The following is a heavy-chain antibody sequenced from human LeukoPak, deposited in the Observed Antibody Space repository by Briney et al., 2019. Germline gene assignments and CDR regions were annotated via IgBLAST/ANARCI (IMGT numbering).Heavy chain of an antibody. CDR3: ARDYGGSPDAFDI. V-gene: IGHV4-59*01. J-gene: IGHJ3*02. CDR2: IYYSGST. CDR1: GSGCSISNYY. D-gene: IGHD4-23*01. Sequence: PSETLSLTCTVSGSGCSISNYYWSWIRQPPGKGLEWIGYIYYSGSTNHNPSLKSRVTMSVDTSKNQLSLKLSSVAAADTAVYYCARDYGGSPDAFDIWGQGTMVTVSS.